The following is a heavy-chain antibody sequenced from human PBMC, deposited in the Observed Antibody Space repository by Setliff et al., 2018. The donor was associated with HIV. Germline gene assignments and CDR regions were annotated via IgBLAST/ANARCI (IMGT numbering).Heavy chain of an antibody. CDR2: IKEDGSEK. CDR3: ARGPPGEPRLFQH. J-gene: IGHJ1*01. Sequence: LRLSCAASGFSFSSYWMSWVRQAPGKGLEWVANIKEDGSEKYYVDSVRGRFTISRDNAKNSLYLQMNSLRAEDTAVYYCARGPPGEPRLFQHWGQGTLVTV. D-gene: IGHD3-10*01. V-gene: IGHV3-7*01. CDR1: GFSFSSYW.